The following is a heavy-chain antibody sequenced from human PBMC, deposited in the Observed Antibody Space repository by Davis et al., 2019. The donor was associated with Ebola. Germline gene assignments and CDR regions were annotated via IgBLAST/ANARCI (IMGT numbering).Heavy chain of an antibody. J-gene: IGHJ5*02. CDR3: AMPVDTAVLTGWFDA. CDR2: ISYDGSTE. D-gene: IGHD5-18*01. CDR1: EFTFTKYA. Sequence: PRRSLTPSCAASEFTFTKYAMHWVRYAPGNGLEWVAIISYDGSTEYYADSVKGRFTVSRDNSKHTLYLQMNSLRAEDTAVYYCAMPVDTAVLTGWFDAWGQGTLVNV. V-gene: IGHV3-30-3*01.